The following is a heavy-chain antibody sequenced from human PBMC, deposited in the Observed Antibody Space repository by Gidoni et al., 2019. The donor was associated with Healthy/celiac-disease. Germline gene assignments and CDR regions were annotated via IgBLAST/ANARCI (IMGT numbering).Heavy chain of an antibody. V-gene: IGHV3-30*02. CDR2: IRYDESNK. CDR1: GFTFISYG. Sequence: QVKLVEAGGGVVQPGGSLRLSCAASGFTFISYGMHWVRQARGKGLEWSAFIRYDESNKYYADSVKGRFTISRDNSNNTLYMQMNSLRAEDTAVYYCTKDRYDFWSGYSITPHFDYWGQGTLVTVSS. J-gene: IGHJ4*02. CDR3: TKDRYDFWSGYSITPHFDY. D-gene: IGHD3-3*01.